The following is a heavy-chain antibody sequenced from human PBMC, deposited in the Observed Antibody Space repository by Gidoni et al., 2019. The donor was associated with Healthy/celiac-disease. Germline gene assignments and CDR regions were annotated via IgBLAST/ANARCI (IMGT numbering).Heavy chain of an antibody. V-gene: IGHV3-33*01. Sequence: QVQLVESGGGLVQPGRSLRLSCAASGFTFNSYGMHWVRQAPGKGLEWVAVIRYDGSNKYYADSVKGRFIISRDNSKNTLLLQMNSLRAEDTAVYCWARESAARRYIWFDPWGQGTLVIVSS. CDR2: IRYDGSNK. J-gene: IGHJ5*02. CDR3: ARESAARRYIWFDP. CDR1: GFTFNSYG. D-gene: IGHD6-6*01.